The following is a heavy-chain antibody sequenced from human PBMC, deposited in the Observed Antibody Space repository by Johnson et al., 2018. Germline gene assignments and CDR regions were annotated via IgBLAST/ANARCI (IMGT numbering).Heavy chain of an antibody. D-gene: IGHD3-22*01. J-gene: IGHJ6*03. Sequence: VQLVQSGGGLVQPGRSLRLSCAASGFTFSSYWMSWVRQAPGKGLEWVANIKQDGSEKYYVDSVKGRFTISRDNSKNTLYLQMNTLRAEDTAVYDCAGERSWDENSAIYMDVWGKGTTVTVSS. CDR3: AGERSWDENSAIYMDV. V-gene: IGHV3-7*01. CDR2: IKQDGSEK. CDR1: GFTFSSYW.